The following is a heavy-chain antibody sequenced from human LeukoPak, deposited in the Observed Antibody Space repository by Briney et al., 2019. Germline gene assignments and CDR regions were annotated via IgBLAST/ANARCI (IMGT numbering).Heavy chain of an antibody. V-gene: IGHV4-39*07. J-gene: IGHJ6*03. CDR3: ARDSRMVRGVIVTPLYYYYMDV. Sequence: AETLSLTCTVSGVSFSRCGYYWGWIRQPPGKGLEWIGSIYYSGSTYYNPSLKSRVTISVDTSKNQFSLKLSSVTAADTAVYYCARDSRMVRGVIVTPLYYYYMDVWGKGTTVTVSS. D-gene: IGHD3-10*01. CDR2: IYYSGST. CDR1: GVSFSRCGYY.